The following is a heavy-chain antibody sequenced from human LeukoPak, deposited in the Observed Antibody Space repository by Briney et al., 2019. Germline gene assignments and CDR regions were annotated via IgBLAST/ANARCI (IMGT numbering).Heavy chain of an antibody. V-gene: IGHV4-39*07. D-gene: IGHD3-22*01. J-gene: IGHJ4*02. CDR2: IYYSGST. CDR3: ARVRKNYYDSSGYYFDY. CDR1: GGSISSSSYY. Sequence: SETLSLTCTVSGGSISSSSYYWGWIRQPPGKGLEWIGSIYYSGSTYYNPSLKSRVTISVDTSKNQFSLKLGSVTAADTAVYYCARVRKNYYDSSGYYFDYWGQGTLVTVSS.